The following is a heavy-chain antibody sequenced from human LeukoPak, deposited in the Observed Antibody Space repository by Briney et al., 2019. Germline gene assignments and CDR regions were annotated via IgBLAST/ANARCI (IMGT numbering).Heavy chain of an antibody. D-gene: IGHD3-22*01. CDR1: GGTFSSYA. Sequence: GASVKVSCKASGGTFSSYAISWVRQAPGQGLEWMGGIIPIFGTANYAQKFQGRVTITADESTSTAYMELSSLRSEDTAVYYCARAHYDSSGQLDAFDIWGQGTMVTVSS. CDR2: IIPIFGTA. V-gene: IGHV1-69*13. CDR3: ARAHYDSSGQLDAFDI. J-gene: IGHJ3*02.